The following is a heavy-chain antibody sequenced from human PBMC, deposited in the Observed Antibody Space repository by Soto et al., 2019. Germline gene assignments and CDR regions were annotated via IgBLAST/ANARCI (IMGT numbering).Heavy chain of an antibody. CDR2: IYHSGST. CDR1: GYSISSGYY. J-gene: IGHJ5*02. D-gene: IGHD3-10*01. Sequence: SSETLSLTCAVSGYSISSGYYWGWIRQPPGKGLEWIGSIYHSGSTYYNPSLKSRVTMSLDKSKNQFSLKLRSVTAADTAVYYCARGGVVRGVIIPNWVDPWGHGT. V-gene: IGHV4-38-2*01. CDR3: ARGGVVRGVIIPNWVDP.